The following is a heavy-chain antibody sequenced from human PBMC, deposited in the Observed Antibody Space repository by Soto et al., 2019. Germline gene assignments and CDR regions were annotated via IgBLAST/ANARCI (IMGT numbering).Heavy chain of an antibody. V-gene: IGHV1-69*01. CDR3: AREDNDYYGSGSYHIYYGIDV. CDR2: IIPILGTA. CDR1: GGTFSSYA. J-gene: IGHJ6*02. Sequence: QVQLVQSGAEVKKPGSSVKVSCKASGGTFSSYAISWVRQAPGQGLEWMGGIIPILGTANYAQKFQGRVTITADESTSKAYMELSSLRSEDTAVYYCAREDNDYYGSGSYHIYYGIDVWGQGTTVTVSS. D-gene: IGHD3-10*01.